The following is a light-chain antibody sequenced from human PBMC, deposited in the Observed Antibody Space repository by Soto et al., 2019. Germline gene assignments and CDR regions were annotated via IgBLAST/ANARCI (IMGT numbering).Light chain of an antibody. V-gene: IGKV3D-15*01. Sequence: EIVLTQSRATLSLSPGDRATLSGLASQSVSNNYLAWYQQKPGQAPRLLIYGASNRATGIPDRFSGSGSGTDFTLTISSLQSEDVAVYYCQQYNTRPPTTFGQGTRLEI. J-gene: IGKJ5*01. CDR1: QSVSNN. CDR2: GAS. CDR3: QQYNTRPPTT.